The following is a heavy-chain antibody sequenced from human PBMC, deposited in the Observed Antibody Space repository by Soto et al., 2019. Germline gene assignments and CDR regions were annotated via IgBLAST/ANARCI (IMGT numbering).Heavy chain of an antibody. CDR2: IGSDGRRA. V-gene: IGHV3-33*01. Sequence: QVQLVESGGGVVQPGGSLRLSCAASGFTFGRHGMHWVRQAPGKGLEWVAVIGSDGRRASYADSVKGRFTISRDNGQNTLYLPMSSLRAEETAVYYCAGDDDYGDNGLDYWGQGTLVTVSS. CDR1: GFTFGRHG. J-gene: IGHJ4*02. CDR3: AGDDDYGDNGLDY. D-gene: IGHD4-17*01.